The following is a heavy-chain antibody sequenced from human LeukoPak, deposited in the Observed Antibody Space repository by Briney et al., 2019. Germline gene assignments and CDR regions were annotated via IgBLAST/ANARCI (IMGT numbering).Heavy chain of an antibody. D-gene: IGHD6-19*01. Sequence: GGSLRLSCAASGFTFSSYGMQWVRQAPGKGLEWVAVIWYDGSSKYYTDSVKGRFTISRDNSKDTLYLQMNSPRADDTGIYYCARSGGRGWYPADYWGQGTLVTVSS. J-gene: IGHJ4*02. V-gene: IGHV3-33*01. CDR1: GFTFSSYG. CDR2: IWYDGSSK. CDR3: ARSGGRGWYPADY.